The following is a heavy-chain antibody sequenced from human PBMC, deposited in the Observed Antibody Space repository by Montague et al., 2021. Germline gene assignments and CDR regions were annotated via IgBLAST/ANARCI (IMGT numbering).Heavy chain of an antibody. CDR1: SGSVFHAH. V-gene: IGHV4-59*08. CDR2: MFYGGAS. Sequence: SETLSLTCTVSSGSVFHAHWSWVQQPPGKGLEWLGSMFYGGASSNNPSLKSRVTMSIDTSTNQFSLKLSFVTAADTAVYYCAKQDYFVSGTSYKGFDPWGQGILVTVSS. D-gene: IGHD3-10*01. J-gene: IGHJ5*02. CDR3: AKQDYFVSGTSYKGFDP.